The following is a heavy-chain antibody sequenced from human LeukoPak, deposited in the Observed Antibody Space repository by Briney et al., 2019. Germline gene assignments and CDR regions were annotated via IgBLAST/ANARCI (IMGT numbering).Heavy chain of an antibody. CDR2: IYTSGST. Sequence: KPAETLSLTCTVSGGSISSYYWSWIRRPAGKGLEGIGRIYTSGSTNYNPSLKSRVTMSVDTSKNQFSLKLSSVTAADTAVYYCARDKGYGTYYYYYLDVWGKGTTVTVSS. V-gene: IGHV4-4*07. D-gene: IGHD5-18*01. CDR3: ARDKGYGTYYYYYLDV. J-gene: IGHJ6*03. CDR1: GGSISSYY.